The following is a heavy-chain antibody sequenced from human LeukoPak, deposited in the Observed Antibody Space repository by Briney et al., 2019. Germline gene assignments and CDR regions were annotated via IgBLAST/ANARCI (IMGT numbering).Heavy chain of an antibody. Sequence: SDTLSLTCTVSGGSISGTSYYWGWIRQPPGEGLEWIGSIYYSGNIYYNPSLKSRVTISVDTSKNQFSLKLSSVTAADTALYYCARNGFGYSGYDFDYWGQGTLVTVSS. J-gene: IGHJ4*02. CDR3: ARNGFGYSGYDFDY. CDR1: GGSISGTSYY. CDR2: IYYSGNI. D-gene: IGHD5-12*01. V-gene: IGHV4-39*01.